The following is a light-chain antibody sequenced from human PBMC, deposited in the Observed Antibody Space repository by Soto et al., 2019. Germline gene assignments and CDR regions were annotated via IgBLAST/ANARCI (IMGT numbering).Light chain of an antibody. J-gene: IGKJ1*01. V-gene: IGKV1-39*01. CDR2: EST. CDR1: QNVRSY. CDR3: QQSFFAPPT. Sequence: DIHMTQSPSSLSASVGDTVTITCRASQNVRSYLNWYQQKSGKAPKLLIYESTTLETGVPSTFSGDGFGTDFTLTISSLHPDDFGTYYCQQSFFAPPTFGRGTKVEV.